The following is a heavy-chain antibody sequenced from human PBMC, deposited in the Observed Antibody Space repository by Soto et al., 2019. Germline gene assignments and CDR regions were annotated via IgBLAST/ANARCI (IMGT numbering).Heavy chain of an antibody. CDR3: ARDKEPYSGSYYDAFDI. CDR1: GGTFSSYT. V-gene: IGHV1-69*04. D-gene: IGHD1-26*01. J-gene: IGHJ3*02. CDR2: IIPILGIA. Sequence: EASVKVSCKASGGTFSSYTISWVRQAPGQGLEWMGRIIPILGIANYAQKFQGRVTITADKSTSTAYMELSSLRSEDTAVYYCARDKEPYSGSYYDAFDIWGQGTMVTVSS.